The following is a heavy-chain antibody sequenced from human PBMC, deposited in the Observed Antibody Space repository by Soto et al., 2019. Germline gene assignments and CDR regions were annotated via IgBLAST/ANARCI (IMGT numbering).Heavy chain of an antibody. CDR2: IYYSGST. D-gene: IGHD2-15*01. V-gene: IGHV4-59*01. CDR3: ARDGCSGGRCLDY. CDR1: GGSISSYY. J-gene: IGHJ4*02. Sequence: PSETLSLTCTVSGGSISSYYWSWIRQPPGKGLEWIGYIYYSGSTNYNPSLKSRVTISVDTSKNQFSLKLSSVTAADTAVYYCARDGCSGGRCLDYWGQGTLVTVSS.